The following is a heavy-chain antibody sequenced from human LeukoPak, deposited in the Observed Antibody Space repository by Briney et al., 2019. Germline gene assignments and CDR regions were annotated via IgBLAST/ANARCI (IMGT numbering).Heavy chain of an antibody. CDR3: ARGTYGSGSYYIYYYYYMDV. J-gene: IGHJ6*03. Sequence: PGGSLRLSCAASGFTFSSYGMSWVRQAPGKGLEWVSAISGSGGSTYYADSVKGRFTISRDNSKNTLYLKMNSLRAEDTAVYYCARGTYGSGSYYIYYYYYMDVWGKGTTVTISS. V-gene: IGHV3-23*01. CDR2: ISGSGGST. D-gene: IGHD3-10*01. CDR1: GFTFSSYG.